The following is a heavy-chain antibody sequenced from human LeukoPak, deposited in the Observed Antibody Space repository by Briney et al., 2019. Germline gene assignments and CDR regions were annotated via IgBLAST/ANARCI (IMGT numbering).Heavy chain of an antibody. V-gene: IGHV3-23*01. Sequence: GGSLRPSCAASGFTFSSYAMSWVRQAPGKGLEWASAISGSGGSTYYADSVKGRFTISRDNSKNTLYLQMNSLRAEDTAVYYCAKLEWLRFAPFDYWGQGTLVTVSS. J-gene: IGHJ4*02. CDR3: AKLEWLRFAPFDY. CDR2: ISGSGGST. CDR1: GFTFSSYA. D-gene: IGHD5-12*01.